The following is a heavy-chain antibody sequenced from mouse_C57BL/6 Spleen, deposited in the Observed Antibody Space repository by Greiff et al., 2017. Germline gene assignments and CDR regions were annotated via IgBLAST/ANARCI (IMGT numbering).Heavy chain of an antibody. CDR2: IDPANGNT. J-gene: IGHJ1*03. CDR3: ADYGSGQGWYFDV. V-gene: IGHV14-3*01. CDR1: GFNIKNTY. D-gene: IGHD1-1*01. Sequence: EVQLQQSVAELVRPGASVKLSCTASGFNIKNTYMHWVKQRPEQGLEWIGRIDPANGNTKYAPKFPGKATITADTSSNTAYLQLSSLTSEDAAIYYCADYGSGQGWYFDVWGTGTTVTVSS.